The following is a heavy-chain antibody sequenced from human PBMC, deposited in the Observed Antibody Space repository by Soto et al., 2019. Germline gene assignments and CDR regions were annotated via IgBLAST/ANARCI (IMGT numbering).Heavy chain of an antibody. CDR2: IIPMFNIP. J-gene: IGHJ4*02. V-gene: IGHV1-69*12. CDR1: GGTSSNYA. D-gene: IGHD1-26*01. Sequence: QVQLVQSGAEVKKPGSSVKVSCKASGGTSSNYAINWVRQAPGQGLEWMGGIIPMFNIPNYAQKFQGRVMINADESTSTAYMELRRLRSEDTAVYYCVRAVYYDYYFDYWGQGTLVTVSS. CDR3: VRAVYYDYYFDY.